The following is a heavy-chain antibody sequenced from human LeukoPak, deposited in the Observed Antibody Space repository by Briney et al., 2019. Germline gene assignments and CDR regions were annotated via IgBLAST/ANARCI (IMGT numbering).Heavy chain of an antibody. CDR2: IYYDGRT. CDR3: ARAPVVRGVFGWFDF. D-gene: IGHD3-10*01. V-gene: IGHV4-61*01. Sequence: KPSETLSLTCTVSAGSVSSGSCHWSWIRQPPGKGLEWIGYIYYDGRTNYNPSLKGRATISVDTSKNQFSLKLNSVTAADTADYYCARAPVVRGVFGWFDFWGQGVLVTVSS. CDR1: AGSVSSGSCH. J-gene: IGHJ5*01.